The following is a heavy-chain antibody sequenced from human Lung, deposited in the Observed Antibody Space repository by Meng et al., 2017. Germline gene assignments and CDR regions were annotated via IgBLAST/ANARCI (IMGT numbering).Heavy chain of an antibody. D-gene: IGHD4-11*01. CDR3: ARGPTTMAHDFDY. V-gene: IGHV4-34*01. J-gene: IGHJ4*02. Sequence: QVHLQQWCVGLLKPSETLSLTCVVSGGSFSDYYWSWIRQPPGKGLEWIGEINHSGSTNYNPSLESRATISVDTSQNNLSLKLSSVTAADSAVYYCARGPTTMAHDFDYWGQGTLVTVSS. CDR2: INHSGST. CDR1: GGSFSDYY.